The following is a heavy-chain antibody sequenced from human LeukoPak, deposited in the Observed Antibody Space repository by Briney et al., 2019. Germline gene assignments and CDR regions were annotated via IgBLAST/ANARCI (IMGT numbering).Heavy chain of an antibody. CDR3: ARLIDSSGYSAHYYYGLDV. CDR1: GFTFGDYS. V-gene: IGHV4-34*01. Sequence: GSLRLSCTASGFTFGDYSMSWFRQAPGKGLEWIGEINHSGITNYNPSLKRRVTISVDTSKNQFSLKMSSVTAVDTAVYYCARLIDSSGYSAHYYYGLDVWGPGTTVTVSP. D-gene: IGHD3-22*01. J-gene: IGHJ6*01. CDR2: INHSGIT.